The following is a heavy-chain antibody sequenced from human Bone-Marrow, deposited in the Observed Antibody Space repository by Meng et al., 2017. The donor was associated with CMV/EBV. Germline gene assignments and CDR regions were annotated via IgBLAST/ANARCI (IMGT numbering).Heavy chain of an antibody. D-gene: IGHD3-3*01. CDR2: ISSSSGYI. J-gene: IGHJ4*02. CDR3: SRVYDFWTYVDY. CDR1: GFTFSSYA. V-gene: IGHV3-21*01. Sequence: GESLKISCVASGFTFSSYAMHWVRQAPGKGLEWVSSISSSSGYIYYADSVKGRFTISKDNAKNPLYLQMNSLRAEDTAVYYCSRVYDFWTYVDYWGQGTLVTVSS.